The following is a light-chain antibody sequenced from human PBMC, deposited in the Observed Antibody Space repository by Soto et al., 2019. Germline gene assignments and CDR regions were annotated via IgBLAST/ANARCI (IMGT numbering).Light chain of an antibody. CDR2: AAS. Sequence: AIQMTQSPSSLSASVGDRGTITCRASQGIRNDLGWYQQKPGKAPKLLIYAASSLQSGVPSRFSGSGSGMDFTLTISSLQPEDFATYYCLQDYNYPRTFGQGTKLEI. CDR1: QGIRND. J-gene: IGKJ2*01. CDR3: LQDYNYPRT. V-gene: IGKV1-6*01.